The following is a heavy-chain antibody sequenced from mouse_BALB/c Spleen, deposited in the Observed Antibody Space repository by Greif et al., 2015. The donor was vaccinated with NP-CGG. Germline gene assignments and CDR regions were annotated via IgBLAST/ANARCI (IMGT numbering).Heavy chain of an antibody. CDR3: ARNGYDYAMDY. J-gene: IGHJ4*01. Sequence: DVKLVESGGGLVQPGGSLKLSCAASGFTFSSYTMSWVRQTPEKRLEWVAYISNGGGSTYYPDTVKGRFTISRDNAKNTLYLQMSSLKSEDTAMYYCARNGYDYAMDYWGQGTSVTVSS. CDR1: GFTFSSYT. V-gene: IGHV5-12-2*01. D-gene: IGHD2-2*01. CDR2: ISNGGGST.